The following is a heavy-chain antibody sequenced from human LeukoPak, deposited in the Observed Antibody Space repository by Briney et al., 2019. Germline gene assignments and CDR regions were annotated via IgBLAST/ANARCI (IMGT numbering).Heavy chain of an antibody. V-gene: IGHV3-20*04. Sequence: GGSLRLSCAASRFSFDDYGMTWVRQAPGKGLEWVSGIHWNGGRTRDADSVKGRFTISRDNAKNSLYLQLNSLKAEDTALYYCARDWLRGGAKGYVFDIWGQGTMVTVSS. CDR3: ARDWLRGGAKGYVFDI. D-gene: IGHD1-26*01. CDR1: RFSFDDYG. J-gene: IGHJ3*02. CDR2: IHWNGGRT.